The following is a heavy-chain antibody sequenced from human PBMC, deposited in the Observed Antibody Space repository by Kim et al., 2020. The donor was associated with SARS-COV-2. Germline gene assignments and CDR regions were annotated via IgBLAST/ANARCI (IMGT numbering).Heavy chain of an antibody. D-gene: IGHD4-17*01. J-gene: IGHJ2*01. V-gene: IGHV1-18*01. Sequence: AQKLQGRVTMTTDTSTSTAYMELRSLRSDDTAVYYCARCIADDYGPFDLWGRGTLVTVSS. CDR3: ARCIADDYGPFDL.